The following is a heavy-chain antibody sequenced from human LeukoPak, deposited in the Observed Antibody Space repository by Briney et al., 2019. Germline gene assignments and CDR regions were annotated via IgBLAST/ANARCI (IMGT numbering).Heavy chain of an antibody. CDR2: ISGSGGST. D-gene: IGHD6-6*01. V-gene: IGHV3-23*01. CDR3: AILSSSVVGGMDV. CDR1: GFTFSSYA. J-gene: IGHJ6*02. Sequence: GGSLRLSCAASGFTFSSYAMSWVRQAPGKGLEWVSAISGSGGSTYYADSVKGRFTISRDNSKNTLYLQKNSLRAEDTAVYYCAILSSSVVGGMDVWGQGTTVTVSS.